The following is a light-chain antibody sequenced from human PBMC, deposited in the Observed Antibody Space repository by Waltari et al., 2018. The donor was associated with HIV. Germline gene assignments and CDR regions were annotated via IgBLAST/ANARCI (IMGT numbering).Light chain of an antibody. CDR1: TSNIETEA. CDR3: VSYDSRLDERL. Sequence: QSVLTQPPSVSGTPGQTVTISCSGSTSNIETEALCWYHQLPGTAPKLIIYRNYKRPSGVSDRFSCSKSGASASLVISGLRSEDEAHYYCVSYDSRLDERLFGGGTKLTVL. J-gene: IGLJ3*02. CDR2: RNY. V-gene: IGLV1-47*01.